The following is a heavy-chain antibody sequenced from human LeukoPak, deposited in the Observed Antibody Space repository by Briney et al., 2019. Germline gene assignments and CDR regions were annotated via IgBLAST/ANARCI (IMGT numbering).Heavy chain of an antibody. J-gene: IGHJ4*02. V-gene: IGHV3-23*01. CDR2: ISGSGGST. CDR3: AKRGWVVRGVIITTRNYYFDY. Sequence: PGGSLRLSCAASGFTVSSNYMSWVRQAPGKGLEWVSAISGSGGSTYYADSVKGRFTISRDNSKNTLYLQMNSLRAEDTAVYYCAKRGWVVRGVIITTRNYYFDYWGQGTLVTVSS. D-gene: IGHD3-10*01. CDR1: GFTVSSNY.